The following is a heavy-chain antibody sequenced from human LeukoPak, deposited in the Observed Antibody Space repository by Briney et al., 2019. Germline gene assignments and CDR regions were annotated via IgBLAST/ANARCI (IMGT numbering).Heavy chain of an antibody. J-gene: IGHJ4*02. D-gene: IGHD3/OR15-3a*01. V-gene: IGHV3-7*01. Sequence: GGSLRLSCAASGFVFSTYWMTWVRQAPEKGLEWVANINLDGTEEHYVDSSLKGRFTISRDNAKNSLYLQMTSLRVEDTAVYYCASGRHDFLHWGQGTLVTVSS. CDR3: ASGRHDFLH. CDR1: GFVFSTYW. CDR2: INLDGTEE.